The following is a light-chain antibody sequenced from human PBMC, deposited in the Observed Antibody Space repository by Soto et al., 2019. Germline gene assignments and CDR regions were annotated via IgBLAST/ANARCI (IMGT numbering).Light chain of an antibody. J-gene: IGLJ2*01. CDR2: TVS. V-gene: IGLV2-14*01. CDR1: SSDVGGYNY. CDR3: SSYSSSSTLEV. Sequence: QSALTQPASVSGSPGQSITISCTGTSSDVGGYNYVSWYQQHPGKAPKLMIYTVSNRPSGVSNRFSGSKSGNTASLTISGLQAEDEADYSCSSYSSSSTLEVFGGGTKLTVL.